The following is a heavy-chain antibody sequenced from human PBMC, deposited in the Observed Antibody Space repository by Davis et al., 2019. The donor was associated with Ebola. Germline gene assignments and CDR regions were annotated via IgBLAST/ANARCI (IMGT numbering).Heavy chain of an antibody. Sequence: PGGSLRLSCAASGFTFSNYDMHWVRQTSGKGLEWVSVIGAAGDTYYSDSVKGRFTISRENAKSSLYLQMNSLRVEDTAAYYCTRVGYSSGWDYWGQGTLVTVSS. CDR3: TRVGYSSGWDY. CDR1: GFTFSNYD. D-gene: IGHD6-19*01. CDR2: IGAAGDT. J-gene: IGHJ4*02. V-gene: IGHV3-13*01.